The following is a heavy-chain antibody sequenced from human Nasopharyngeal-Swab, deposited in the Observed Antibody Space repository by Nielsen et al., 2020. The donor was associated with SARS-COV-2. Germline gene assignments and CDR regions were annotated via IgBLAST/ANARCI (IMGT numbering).Heavy chain of an antibody. CDR1: GYTFTSYA. J-gene: IGHJ4*02. CDR2: IIPILGIA. Sequence: SVKVSCKASGYTFTSYAISWVRQAPGQGLEWMGGIIPILGIANYAQKFQGRVTITADKSTSTAYMELSSLRSEDTAVYYCAIMTTVTTWSFGPLDYWGQGTLVTVSS. CDR3: AIMTTVTTWSFGPLDY. V-gene: IGHV1-69*10. D-gene: IGHD4-17*01.